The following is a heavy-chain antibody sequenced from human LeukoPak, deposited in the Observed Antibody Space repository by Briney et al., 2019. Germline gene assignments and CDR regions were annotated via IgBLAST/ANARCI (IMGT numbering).Heavy chain of an antibody. J-gene: IGHJ4*02. CDR2: ISYDGSNK. Sequence: GGSLRLSCAASGFTFSSYGMHWVRQAPGKGLEWVAVISYDGSNKYYADSVKGRFTISRDNSKNTLYLQMNSLRAEDTAVYYCAKASTSSSWFAHFDYWGQGTLVTVSS. D-gene: IGHD6-13*01. V-gene: IGHV3-30*18. CDR1: GFTFSSYG. CDR3: AKASTSSSWFAHFDY.